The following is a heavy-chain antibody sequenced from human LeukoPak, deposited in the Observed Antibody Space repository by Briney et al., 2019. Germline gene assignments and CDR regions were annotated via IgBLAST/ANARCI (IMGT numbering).Heavy chain of an antibody. V-gene: IGHV1-46*01. CDR1: GYTSTNYY. J-gene: IGHJ4*02. Sequence: ASVKVSCKASGYTSTNYYMHWVRQAPGHGLEWMGIINPSGGSTSYAQKFQGRVTMTRDTSTSTVYMELSSLRSGDTAVYYCARDVEMATITGGPSEYWGQGTLVTVSS. CDR3: ARDVEMATITGGPSEY. CDR2: INPSGGST. D-gene: IGHD5-24*01.